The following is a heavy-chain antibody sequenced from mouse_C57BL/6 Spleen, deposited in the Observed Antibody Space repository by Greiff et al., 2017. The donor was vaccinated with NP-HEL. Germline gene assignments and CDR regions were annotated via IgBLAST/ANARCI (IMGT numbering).Heavy chain of an antibody. V-gene: IGHV5-4*01. CDR2: ISDGGSYT. Sequence: VQLKESGGGLVKPGGSLKLSCAASGFTFSSYAMSWVRQTPEKRLEWVATISDGGSYTYYPDNVKGRFTISRDNAKNNLYLQMSHLKSEDTAMYYCARDRDGYYGWFAYWGQGTLVTVSA. D-gene: IGHD2-3*01. CDR3: ARDRDGYYGWFAY. CDR1: GFTFSSYA. J-gene: IGHJ3*01.